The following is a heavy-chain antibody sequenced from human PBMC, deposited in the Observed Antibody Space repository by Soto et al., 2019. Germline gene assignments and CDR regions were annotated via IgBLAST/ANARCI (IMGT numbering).Heavy chain of an antibody. V-gene: IGHV3-7*03. J-gene: IGHJ4*02. CDR3: TSRPSGMTYHAVFDF. CDR1: GLTFSGHW. CDR2: IKPDGSET. Sequence: PGGSLRLSCAASGLTFSGHWMTWVRQTPGEGLQWVAAIKPDGSETFYVDSVKGRFTISRDNARNSLFLQMDSLRAEDTAVYYCTSRPSGMTYHAVFDFWGQGTLGTVS. D-gene: IGHD2-21*02.